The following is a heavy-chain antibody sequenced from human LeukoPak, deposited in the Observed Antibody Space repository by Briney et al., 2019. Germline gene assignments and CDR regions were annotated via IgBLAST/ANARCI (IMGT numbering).Heavy chain of an antibody. D-gene: IGHD4-17*01. CDR2: ISGSGGST. J-gene: IGHJ4*02. V-gene: IGHV3-23*01. CDR3: AKVVRWLRGAYFDY. Sequence: GGSLRLSCAASGFTFSSYAMSWVRQAPGKGLEWVSAISGSGGSTYYADFVKGRFTISRDNSKNTLYLQMNSLRAEDTAVYYCAKVVRWLRGAYFDYWGQGTLVTVSS. CDR1: GFTFSSYA.